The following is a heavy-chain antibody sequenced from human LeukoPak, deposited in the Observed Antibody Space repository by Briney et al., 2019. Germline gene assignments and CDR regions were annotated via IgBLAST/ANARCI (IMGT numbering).Heavy chain of an antibody. Sequence: GASVKVSCKASGYTFTSYYMHWVGQAPGQGLEWMEIITPSGGSTSYAQKFQGRVTMTRDTSTGTVYMELSSLRSEDTAVYYCAIQKSNYYDSSGYGAFDIWGQGTMVTVSS. CDR2: ITPSGGST. V-gene: IGHV1-46*01. CDR1: GYTFTSYY. J-gene: IGHJ3*02. CDR3: AIQKSNYYDSSGYGAFDI. D-gene: IGHD3-22*01.